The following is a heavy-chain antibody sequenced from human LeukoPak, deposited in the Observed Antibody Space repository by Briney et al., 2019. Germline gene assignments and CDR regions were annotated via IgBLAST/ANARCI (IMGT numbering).Heavy chain of an antibody. J-gene: IGHJ5*02. Sequence: SETLSLTCTVSGGSISSYYWSWIRQPPGKGLEWIGSIYHSGSTYYNPSLKSRVTISVDTSKNQFSLKLSSVTAADTAVYYCARQYSSSRQFDPWGQGTLVTVSS. V-gene: IGHV4-59*08. CDR3: ARQYSSSRQFDP. CDR1: GGSISSYY. D-gene: IGHD6-13*01. CDR2: IYHSGST.